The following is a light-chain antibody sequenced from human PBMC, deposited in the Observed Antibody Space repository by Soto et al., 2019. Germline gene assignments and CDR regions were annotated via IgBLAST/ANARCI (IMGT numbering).Light chain of an antibody. J-gene: IGKJ1*01. CDR2: DAS. CDR3: QHYNSYSEA. CDR1: QSVDKD. V-gene: IGKV3-15*01. Sequence: EIVMTQSPATLSVSPGEGATLSCRPSQSVDKDLAWYRQKPGQAPSLLVYDASTRATGVPARFSGSGSGTEFTLTISSLQPDDFATYYCQHYNSYSEAFGQGTKVDIK.